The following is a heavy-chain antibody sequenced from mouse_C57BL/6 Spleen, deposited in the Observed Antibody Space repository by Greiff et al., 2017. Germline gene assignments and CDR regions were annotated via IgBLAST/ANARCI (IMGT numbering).Heavy chain of an antibody. CDR3: ARSNRDYDWFAY. J-gene: IGHJ3*01. Sequence: QVQLQQSGPELVKPGASVKISCKASGYAFSSSWMNWVKQRPGKGLEWIGRIYPGDGDTNYNGKFKGKATLTADKSSSTAYMQLSSLTSEDSAVYFCARSNRDYDWFAYWGQGTLVTVSA. D-gene: IGHD2-4*01. CDR2: IYPGDGDT. CDR1: GYAFSSSW. V-gene: IGHV1-82*01.